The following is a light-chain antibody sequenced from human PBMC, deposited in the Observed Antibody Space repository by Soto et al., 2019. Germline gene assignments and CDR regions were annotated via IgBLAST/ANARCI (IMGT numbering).Light chain of an antibody. CDR1: SRDVGGYNY. J-gene: IGLJ2*01. CDR2: EVN. Sequence: QSALTQPASVSGSPGQSITISCTGTSRDVGGYNYVSWYQQHPGKAPKLMIYEVNKRPSGVPDRFSGSKSGNTASLTVSGLQPEDEADYYCSSYAGSNNLLFGGGTKLTVL. CDR3: SSYAGSNNLL. V-gene: IGLV2-8*01.